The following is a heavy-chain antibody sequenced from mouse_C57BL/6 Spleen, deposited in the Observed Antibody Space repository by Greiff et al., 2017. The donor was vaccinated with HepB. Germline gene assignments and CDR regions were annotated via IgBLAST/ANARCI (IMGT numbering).Heavy chain of an antibody. D-gene: IGHD1-1*01. J-gene: IGHJ2*01. CDR1: GFTFSSYA. CDR3: ARDLLTYYFDY. CDR2: ISDGGSYT. V-gene: IGHV5-4*01. Sequence: EVHLVESGGGLVKPGGSLKLSCAASGFTFSSYAMSWVRQTPEKRLEWVATISDGGSYTYYPDNVKGRFTISRDNAKNNLYLQMSHLKSEDTAMYYCARDLLTYYFDYWGQGTTLTVSS.